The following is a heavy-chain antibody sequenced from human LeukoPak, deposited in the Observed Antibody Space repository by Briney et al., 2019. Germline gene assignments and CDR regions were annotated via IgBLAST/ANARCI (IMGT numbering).Heavy chain of an antibody. V-gene: IGHV3-23*01. CDR3: AKDFSSGYGSGTIYYYGMDV. CDR2: IGSGGIT. Sequence: GGSLRLSCAASGFTFRSHVMSWVRQAPGKGLEWVSSIGSGGITHYADSVKGRFTISRDNSKNTLYLQMNSLRAEDTAVYYCAKDFSSGYGSGTIYYYGMDVWGQGTTVTVSS. J-gene: IGHJ6*02. CDR1: GFTFRSHV. D-gene: IGHD3-10*01.